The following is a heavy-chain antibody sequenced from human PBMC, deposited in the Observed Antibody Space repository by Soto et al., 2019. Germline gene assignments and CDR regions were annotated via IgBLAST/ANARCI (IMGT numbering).Heavy chain of an antibody. CDR1: GYTFTSYA. D-gene: IGHD2-2*01. Sequence: ASVKVSCKASGYTFTSYAMHWVRQAPGQRLEWMGWINAGNGNTKYSQKFQGRVTITRDTSASTAYMELSSLRSEDTAVYYCARDGDVVVPAFDYWGQGTLVTVSS. CDR2: INAGNGNT. V-gene: IGHV1-3*01. CDR3: ARDGDVVVPAFDY. J-gene: IGHJ4*02.